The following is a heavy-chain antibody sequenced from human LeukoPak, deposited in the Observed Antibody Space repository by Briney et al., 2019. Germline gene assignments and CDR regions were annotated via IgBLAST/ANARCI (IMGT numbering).Heavy chain of an antibody. V-gene: IGHV3-30*18. CDR2: ISFDGYDK. J-gene: IGHJ3*02. Sequence: GGSLRLSCAASGFTFSTYDMHWVRQAPGKGLEWVAGISFDGYDKYYAESVKGRFTISRDYSRNTLYLQMNSLRAEDTAVYYCAKWGIAAADDAFDIWGQGTMVTVSS. CDR3: AKWGIAAADDAFDI. CDR1: GFTFSTYD. D-gene: IGHD6-13*01.